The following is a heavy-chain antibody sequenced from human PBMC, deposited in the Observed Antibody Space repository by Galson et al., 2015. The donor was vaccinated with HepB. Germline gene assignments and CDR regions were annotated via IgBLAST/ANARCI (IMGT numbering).Heavy chain of an antibody. CDR2: MNTNTGKP. V-gene: IGHV7-4-1*02. J-gene: IGHJ6*03. CDR1: GYTFTDYV. CDR3: ARSPLRFLDWLPYYDYYYMDV. D-gene: IGHD3-3*01. Sequence: VKVSCKASGYTFTDYVVNWVRQAPGQGLEWMGWMNTNTGKPTYAPGFAGRFVFPLDTSVTTAYLQISSLETGDTAVYYCARSPLRFLDWLPYYDYYYMDVWGEGTTVTVSS.